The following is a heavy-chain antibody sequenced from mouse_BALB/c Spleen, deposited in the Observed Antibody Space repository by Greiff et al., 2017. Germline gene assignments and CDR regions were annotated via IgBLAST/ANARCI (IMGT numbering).Heavy chain of an antibody. J-gene: IGHJ4*01. CDR1: GFTFSSYG. V-gene: IGHV5-6*01. Sequence: EVNLVESGGDLVKPGGSLKLSCAASGFTFSSYGMSWVRQTPDKRLEWVATISSGGSYTYYPDSVKGRFTISRDNAKNTLYLQMSSLKSEDTAMFYCARKEAGVYAMDYWGQGTSVTVSS. CDR3: ARKEAGVYAMDY. CDR2: ISSGGSYT.